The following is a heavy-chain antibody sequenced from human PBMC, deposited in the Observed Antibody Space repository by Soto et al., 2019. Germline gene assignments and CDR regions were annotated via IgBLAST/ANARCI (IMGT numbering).Heavy chain of an antibody. J-gene: IGHJ6*02. CDR2: IKQDGSEK. Sequence: HPGGSLRLSCAASGFTFSSYWMSWVRQAPGKGLEWVANIKQDGSEKYYVDSVKGRFTISRDNAKNSLYLQMNSLRAEDTAVYYCASKVATITQEWYYYYGMDVWGQGTTVTVSS. D-gene: IGHD5-12*01. CDR1: GFTFSSYW. V-gene: IGHV3-7*05. CDR3: ASKVATITQEWYYYYGMDV.